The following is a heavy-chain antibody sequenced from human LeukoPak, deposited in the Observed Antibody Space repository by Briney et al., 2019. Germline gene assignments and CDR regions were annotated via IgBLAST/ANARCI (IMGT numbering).Heavy chain of an antibody. CDR3: ARAKYSSVVTQGFDY. CDR2: FDYSGST. J-gene: IGHJ4*02. Sequence: SETLSLTCTVSGASTSNYYWNWIRQPPGKGLEWIAYFDYSGSTNYNPSLKSRVTTSVDTSKNQFSLKLTSVSAADTAVYYCARAKYSSVVTQGFDYWGQGILVTVSS. D-gene: IGHD2-21*02. CDR1: GASTSNYY. V-gene: IGHV4-59*01.